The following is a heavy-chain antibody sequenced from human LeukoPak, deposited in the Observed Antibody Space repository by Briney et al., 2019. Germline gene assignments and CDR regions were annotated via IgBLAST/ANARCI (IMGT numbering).Heavy chain of an antibody. J-gene: IGHJ6*02. CDR2: IYTSGST. D-gene: IGHD6-13*01. Sequence: SETLSLTCTVSGASISSGSYYWSWIRQPAGKGLEWIGRIYTSGSTNYNRSLKSRVTISVDTSKNQFSLKLSSVTAADTAVYYCARSGIAAAGYYYYGLDVWGQGTTVTVSS. V-gene: IGHV4-61*02. CDR1: GASISSGSYY. CDR3: ARSGIAAAGYYYYGLDV.